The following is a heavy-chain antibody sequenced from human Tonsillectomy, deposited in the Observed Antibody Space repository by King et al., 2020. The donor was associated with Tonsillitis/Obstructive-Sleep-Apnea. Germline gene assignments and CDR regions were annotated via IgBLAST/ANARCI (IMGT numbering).Heavy chain of an antibody. CDR2: ISGSGGST. CDR3: AKDQPICSSTSCYSCFDY. Sequence: VQLVQSGGGLVQPGGSLRLSCTASGFTFSSYSMSWVRQAPGKGLEWVSSISGSGGSTYYADSVKGRFTISRDNSKNTLYLQMDSLRAEDTAGYYCAKDQPICSSTSCYSCFDYWGQGTLVTVSS. D-gene: IGHD2-2*01. V-gene: IGHV3-23*04. J-gene: IGHJ4*02. CDR1: GFTFSSYS.